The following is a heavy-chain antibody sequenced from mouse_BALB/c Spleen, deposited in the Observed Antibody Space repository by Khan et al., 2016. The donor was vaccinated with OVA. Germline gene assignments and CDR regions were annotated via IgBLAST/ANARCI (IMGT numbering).Heavy chain of an antibody. CDR2: ISYSGST. D-gene: IGHD1-1*01. J-gene: IGHJ4*01. V-gene: IGHV3-2*02. CDR1: GYSITSNYA. CDR3: ARGNYYGYALDY. Sequence: EVQLQESGPGLVKPSQSLSLTCTVNGYSITSNYAWNWIRQFPGNKLEWMGYISYSGSTNYNPSLTSRLSITRDTPKNQFFLLLHSVTTEDSATYYCARGNYYGYALDYWGQGTSVTVAS.